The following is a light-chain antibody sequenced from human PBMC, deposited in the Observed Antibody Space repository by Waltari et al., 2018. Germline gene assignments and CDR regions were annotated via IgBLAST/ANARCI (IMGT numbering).Light chain of an antibody. Sequence: QAVLTQPSSLSASPGASASLTCTLRSGINVGTYRIYWYQQKPGSPPQYLLRYKSDSDKQPCSGLPSRFSGSKDASANAGILLISGLQSEDEADYYCMIWHSSAWVFGGGTKLTVL. CDR1: SGINVGTYR. CDR2: YKSDSDK. J-gene: IGLJ3*02. V-gene: IGLV5-45*03. CDR3: MIWHSSAWV.